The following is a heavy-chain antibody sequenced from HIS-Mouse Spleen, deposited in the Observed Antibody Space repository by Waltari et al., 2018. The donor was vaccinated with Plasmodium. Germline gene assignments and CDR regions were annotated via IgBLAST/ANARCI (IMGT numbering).Heavy chain of an antibody. D-gene: IGHD6-6*01. V-gene: IGHV3-13*01. CDR2: IGTAGDT. J-gene: IGHJ4*02. CDR1: GFTFSRYH. CDR3: ARGPTYSSSYYFDY. Sequence: EVQLVESGGGLVQPGGSLRLSCAASGFTFSRYHLPWVRQATGKGLEWVSAIGTAGDTYYPGSVKGRFTISRENAKNSLYLQMNSLRAGDTAVYYCARGPTYSSSYYFDYWGQGTLVTVSS.